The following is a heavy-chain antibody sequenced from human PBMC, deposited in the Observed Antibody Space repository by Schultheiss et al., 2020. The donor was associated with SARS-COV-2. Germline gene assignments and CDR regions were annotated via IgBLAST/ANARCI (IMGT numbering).Heavy chain of an antibody. V-gene: IGHV3-23*01. J-gene: IGHJ4*02. CDR1: GFTFSSYA. CDR2: ISGSGGST. D-gene: IGHD1-26*01. CDR3: ARDGHWELPLTYFDY. Sequence: GESLKISCAASGFTFSSYAMSWVRQAPGKGLEWVSAISGSGGSTYYADSVKGRFTISRDNSKNTLYLQMNSLRAEDTAVYYCARDGHWELPLTYFDYWGQGTLVTVSS.